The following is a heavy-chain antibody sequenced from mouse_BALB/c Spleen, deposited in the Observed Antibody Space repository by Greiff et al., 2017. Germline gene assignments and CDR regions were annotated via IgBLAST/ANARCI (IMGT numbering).Heavy chain of an antibody. V-gene: IGHV5-4*02. CDR1: GFTFSDYY. CDR3: ARGIYDGFYWYFDV. J-gene: IGHJ1*01. CDR2: ISDGGSYT. Sequence: EVQRVESGGDLVKPGGSLKLSCAASGFTFSDYYMYWVRQTPEKRLEWVATISDGGSYTYYPDSVKGRFTISRDNAKNNLYLQMSSLKSEDTAMYYCARGIYDGFYWYFDVWGAGTTVTVSS. D-gene: IGHD2-3*01.